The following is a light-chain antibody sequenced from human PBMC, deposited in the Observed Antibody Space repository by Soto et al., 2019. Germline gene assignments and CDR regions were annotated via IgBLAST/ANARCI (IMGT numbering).Light chain of an antibody. V-gene: IGKV3-11*01. J-gene: IGKJ2*01. CDR2: DAS. CDR3: QQRYNWPNT. Sequence: EIVLTQSPATLSLSPGARATLSCRASQSVGTYLAWYQHNPGQAPRLLIYDASNRATGIPARFSGSGSGTDFTLTISSPEPEDFAVYYCQQRYNWPNTFGQGTKLEIK. CDR1: QSVGTY.